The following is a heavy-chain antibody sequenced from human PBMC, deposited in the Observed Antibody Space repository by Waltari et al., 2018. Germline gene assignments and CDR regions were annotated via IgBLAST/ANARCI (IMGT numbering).Heavy chain of an antibody. J-gene: IGHJ3*02. CDR3: AISGSYSAVDI. CDR1: GFTFSSYS. V-gene: IGHV3-66*01. Sequence: EVQLVESGGGLVKPGGSLRLSCAASGFTFSSYSMNWVRQAPGKGREWVSVIYSGGSTYYADSVKGRFTISRDNSKNTLYLQMNSLRAEDTAVYYCAISGSYSAVDIWGQGTMVTVSS. D-gene: IGHD1-26*01. CDR2: IYSGGST.